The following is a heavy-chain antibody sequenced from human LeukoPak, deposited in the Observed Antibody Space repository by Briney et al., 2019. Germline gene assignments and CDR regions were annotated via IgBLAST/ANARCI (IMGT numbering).Heavy chain of an antibody. Sequence: SVKVSCKASGGTFSSYAISWVRQAPGQGLEWMGGIIPIFGTANYAQKFQGRVTITADKSTSTAYMELSSLRSEDTAVYYCARGKTAMGNYYYYYMDVWGKGTTVTVSS. D-gene: IGHD5-18*01. CDR1: GGTFSSYA. V-gene: IGHV1-69*06. J-gene: IGHJ6*03. CDR2: IIPIFGTA. CDR3: ARGKTAMGNYYYYYMDV.